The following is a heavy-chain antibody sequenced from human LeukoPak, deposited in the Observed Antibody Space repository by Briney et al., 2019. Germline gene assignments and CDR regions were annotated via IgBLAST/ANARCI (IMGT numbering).Heavy chain of an antibody. CDR3: ASGYCSGAGCPNWFDP. J-gene: IGHJ5*02. V-gene: IGHV3-7*01. Sequence: PGGSLRLSCAASGFTFSSYWMSWVRQAPEKGLEWVATIKRDGSEQYYVDSVKGRFTISRDNAKKSLYLQMNGLRADDTAIYYCASGYCSGAGCPNWFDPWGQGTLVTVSS. CDR1: GFTFSSYW. CDR2: IKRDGSEQ. D-gene: IGHD2-15*01.